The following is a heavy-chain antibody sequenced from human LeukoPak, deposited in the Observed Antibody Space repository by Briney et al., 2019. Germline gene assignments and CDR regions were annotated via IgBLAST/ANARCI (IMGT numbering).Heavy chain of an antibody. CDR1: GHTFNRYE. Sequence: GGSLRLFCAASGHTFNRYEMNWVRQAPGKGLEWVSYISRSGSHIYYAESVKGRFTISRDNAKNSLYLQMNSLRAAGTGAYYCARDRGCSGGCCYSSQYYFDYWGQGTLVTVSS. CDR3: ARDRGCSGGCCYSSQYYFDY. V-gene: IGHV3-48*03. J-gene: IGHJ4*01. CDR2: ISRSGSHI. D-gene: IGHD2-15*01.